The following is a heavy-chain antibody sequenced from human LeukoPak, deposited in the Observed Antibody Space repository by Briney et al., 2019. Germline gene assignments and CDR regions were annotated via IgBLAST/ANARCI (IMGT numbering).Heavy chain of an antibody. D-gene: IGHD3-16*02. CDR1: GFIVTSYA. J-gene: IGHJ4*02. CDR2: ISSDGRKI. Sequence: GMSLRLSCAASGFIVTSYAMHWVRQVPGKGLEWVAVISSDGRKIYYADSVKGRFIISRDTSRNILFLQMNGLRTDDTAIYYCAKDKGNRYFDYWGQGTLVTISS. CDR3: AKDKGNRYFDY. V-gene: IGHV3-30-3*02.